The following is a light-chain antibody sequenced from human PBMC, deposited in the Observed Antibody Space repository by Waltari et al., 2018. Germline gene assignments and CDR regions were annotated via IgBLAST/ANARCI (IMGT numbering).Light chain of an antibody. CDR2: EVS. Sequence: QSALPQPPSASGSPRQSVTLSCTGTSSDVGGSTYVSWYQQHPGKAPKLMIYEVSKRPSGVPDRFSGSKSGNTASLTVSGLQAEDEADYYCSSYAGSNNLIFGGGTKLTVL. V-gene: IGLV2-8*01. J-gene: IGLJ2*01. CDR3: SSYAGSNNLI. CDR1: SSDVGGSTY.